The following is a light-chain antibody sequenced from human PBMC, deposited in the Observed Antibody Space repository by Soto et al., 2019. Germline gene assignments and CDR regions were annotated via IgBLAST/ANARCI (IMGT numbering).Light chain of an antibody. CDR2: DAS. CDR1: QSVTSSY. Sequence: EIVLTQSPGTLSLSPGERVTLSCRAGQSVTSSYLAWYQQKPGQAPRLLIYDASSRATGIPDRFSGSGSGTDFTLTISRLELEDFAVYYCQQYGSSLLTLGGGTKVEIK. V-gene: IGKV3-20*01. CDR3: QQYGSSLLT. J-gene: IGKJ4*01.